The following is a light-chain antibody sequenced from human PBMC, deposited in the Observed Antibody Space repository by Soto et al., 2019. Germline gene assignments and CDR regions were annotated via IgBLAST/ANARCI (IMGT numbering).Light chain of an antibody. CDR2: AAS. CDR3: QQSYSTPMYT. CDR1: QSISSN. V-gene: IGKV1-39*01. J-gene: IGKJ2*01. Sequence: DIQMTQSPSSLSASVGDRVTITCRASQSISSNLNWYQQRPGKAPKLLIYAASSLQGGVPSRFSGSVSGTQFTLTISSLQPEDFATYYCQQSYSTPMYTFGQGTKLEI.